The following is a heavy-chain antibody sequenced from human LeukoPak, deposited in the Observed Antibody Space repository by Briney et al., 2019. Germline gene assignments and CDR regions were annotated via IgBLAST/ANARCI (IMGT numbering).Heavy chain of an antibody. V-gene: IGHV4-39*01. J-gene: IGHJ6*02. CDR3: ARQVRGILTLLYYYGMDV. Sequence: SETLSLTCTVSGGSISSSSYYWGWIRQPPGKGLEWIGSIYYSGSTYYNPSLKSRVTISVDTSKNQFSLKLSSVTAADTAVYYCARQVRGILTLLYYYGMDVWGQGTTVTVSS. CDR1: GGSISSSSYY. CDR2: IYYSGST. D-gene: IGHD3-9*01.